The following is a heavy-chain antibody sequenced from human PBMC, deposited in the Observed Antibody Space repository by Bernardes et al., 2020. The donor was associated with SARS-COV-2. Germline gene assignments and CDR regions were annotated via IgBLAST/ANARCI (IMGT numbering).Heavy chain of an antibody. CDR2: ISSGSSYI. D-gene: IGHD5-12*01. CDR1: GFTFSTYS. CDR3: ASWEDGYTPDV. Sequence: GGSLRLSCAASGFTFSTYSMNWVRQAPGKGLEWVSSISSGSSYIYYADSVKGRFTISRDNAKNSLYLQMNSLRAEDTAVYYCASWEDGYTPDVWGQGTTVTVSS. V-gene: IGHV3-21*01. J-gene: IGHJ6*02.